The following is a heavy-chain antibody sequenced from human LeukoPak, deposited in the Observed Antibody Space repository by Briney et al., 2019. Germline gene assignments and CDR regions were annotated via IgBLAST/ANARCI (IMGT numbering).Heavy chain of an antibody. Sequence: SETLSLTCSVSGVSVGSAGYYWTWIRQPPGKGLEWIGYMYYSGNSNYNPFLRSRVTMSLDPSKNRFSLKLSSVTAADTAVYYCARSQSQSGSYRYYFTYWGQGTLVTVSS. CDR1: GVSVGSAGYY. CDR2: MYYSGNS. CDR3: ARSQSQSGSYRYYFTY. V-gene: IGHV4-61*08. J-gene: IGHJ4*02. D-gene: IGHD1-26*01.